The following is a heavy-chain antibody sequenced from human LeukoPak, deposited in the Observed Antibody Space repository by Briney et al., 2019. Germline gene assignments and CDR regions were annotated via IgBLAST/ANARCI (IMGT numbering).Heavy chain of an antibody. D-gene: IGHD1-26*01. CDR2: PRNKANGYTT. Sequence: GGSLRLSCAASGFTLSDHYMDWVRQAPGKGLEWVGRPRNKANGYTTRYVASVTGRFTISRDDSKNSLYLQMNSLKTEDAAVYYCARSDESGGYFTPGYWGQGTLVTVSS. J-gene: IGHJ4*02. V-gene: IGHV3-72*01. CDR1: GFTLSDHY. CDR3: ARSDESGGYFTPGY.